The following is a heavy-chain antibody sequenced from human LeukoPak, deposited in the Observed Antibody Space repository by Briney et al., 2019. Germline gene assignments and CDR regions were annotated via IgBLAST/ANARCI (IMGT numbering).Heavy chain of an antibody. V-gene: IGHV3-15*01. Sequence: GGSLRLSCATXGXXXXXXXXXXXXXAXXXXLXXVGRIXSXRXGGTTXYAAXVXDRFTISREDSKNTVYLHMHNLQTEDTAVYYCTTDRKWCTYNWGQGTLVTVSS. CDR3: TTDRKWCTYN. J-gene: IGHJ4*02. CDR1: GXXXXXXX. D-gene: IGHD2-15*01. CDR2: IXSXRXGGTT.